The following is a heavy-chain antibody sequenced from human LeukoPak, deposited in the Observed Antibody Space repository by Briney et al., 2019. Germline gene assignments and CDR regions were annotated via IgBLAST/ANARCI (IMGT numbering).Heavy chain of an antibody. J-gene: IGHJ6*04. D-gene: IGHD3-10*01. Sequence: SETLSLTCAVYGGSFSGCYWSWIRQPPGKGLEWIGEINHSGSTNYNPSLKSRVTLSVDTSKNQFSLKLSSVTAADTAVYYCARAPSGLLWFGELSPNYYYGMDVWGKGTTVTVSS. CDR3: ARAPSGLLWFGELSPNYYYGMDV. V-gene: IGHV4-34*01. CDR1: GGSFSGCY. CDR2: INHSGST.